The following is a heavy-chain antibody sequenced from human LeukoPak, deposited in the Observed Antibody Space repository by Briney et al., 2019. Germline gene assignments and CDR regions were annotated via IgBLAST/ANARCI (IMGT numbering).Heavy chain of an antibody. V-gene: IGHV3-30*03. Sequence: GGSLRLSCAASGSTFSSYGMHWVRQAPGKGLEWVALISYDGSNKYYADSVKGRFTISRDNSKNTLYLQMNSLRTEDTAVYYCARGFRGWYAEGFDYWGQGTVVTVSS. CDR1: GSTFSSYG. J-gene: IGHJ4*02. CDR3: ARGFRGWYAEGFDY. CDR2: ISYDGSNK. D-gene: IGHD6-19*01.